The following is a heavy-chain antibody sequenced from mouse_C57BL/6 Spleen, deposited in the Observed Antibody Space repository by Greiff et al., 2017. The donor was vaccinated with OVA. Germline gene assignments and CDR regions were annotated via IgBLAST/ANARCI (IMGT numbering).Heavy chain of an antibody. D-gene: IGHD6-1*01. CDR2: IYPGSGNT. V-gene: IGHV1-76*01. CDR1: GYTFTDYY. Sequence: QVQLQQSGAELVRPGASVKLSCKASGYTFTDYYINWVKQRPGQGLEWIARIYPGSGNTYYNEKFKGKATLTAEKSSSTAYMQLSSLTSEDSAVYFCARMASYYFDYWGQGTTLTVSS. CDR3: ARMASYYFDY. J-gene: IGHJ2*01.